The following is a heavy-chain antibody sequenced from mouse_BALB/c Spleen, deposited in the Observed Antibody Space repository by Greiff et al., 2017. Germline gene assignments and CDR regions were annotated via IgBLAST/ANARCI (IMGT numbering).Heavy chain of an antibody. Sequence: QVQLKESGAELVKPGASVKLSCKASGYTFTSYYMYWVKQRPGQGLEWIGEINPSNGGTNFNEKFKSKATLTVDKSSSTAYMQLSSLTSEDSAVYYCTRRNYVAWFAYWGQGTLVTVSA. CDR2: INPSNGGT. J-gene: IGHJ3*01. CDR1: GYTFTSYY. CDR3: TRRNYVAWFAY. D-gene: IGHD1-1*01. V-gene: IGHV1S81*02.